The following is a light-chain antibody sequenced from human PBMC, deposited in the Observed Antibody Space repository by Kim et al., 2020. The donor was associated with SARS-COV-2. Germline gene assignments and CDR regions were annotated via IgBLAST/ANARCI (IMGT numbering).Light chain of an antibody. CDR3: QQYGSSPIT. V-gene: IGKV3-20*01. CDR2: AAS. CDR1: QSITSNS. J-gene: IGKJ5*01. Sequence: EIVLTQSPGTLSLSPGERATLSCRASQSITSNSFAWYQQKPGQAPRLLTYAASRRATGFPDRFSGSGSGTDFTLTISGLEPEDFAVYYCQQYGSSPITFGQGTRLEIK.